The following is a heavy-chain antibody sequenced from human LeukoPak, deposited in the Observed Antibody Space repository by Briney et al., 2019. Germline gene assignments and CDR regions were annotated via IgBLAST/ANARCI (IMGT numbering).Heavy chain of an antibody. Sequence: PSETLSLTCSVSGGSIRSGGNYWNWLRHFPGKRLEWIGYIPYSGYTYYNPSLKSRLAISADTSKNQFSLNVTSVTAADTAIYYCAKFGSEAFDLWGQGTMITVSS. V-gene: IGHV4-31*03. CDR3: AKFGSEAFDL. D-gene: IGHD3-10*01. CDR2: IPYSGYT. CDR1: GGSIRSGGNY. J-gene: IGHJ3*01.